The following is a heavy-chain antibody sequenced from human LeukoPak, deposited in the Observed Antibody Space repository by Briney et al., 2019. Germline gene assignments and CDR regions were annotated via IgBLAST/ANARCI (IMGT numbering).Heavy chain of an antibody. CDR3: AKDPGIRGSSTDY. CDR2: ISYDGSNK. Sequence: GGSLRLSCIASGFTYSNYWMSWVRQAPGKGLEWVAVISYDGSNKYYADSVKGRFTISRDNSKNTLYLQMNSLRAEDTAVYYCAKDPGIRGSSTDYWGQGTLVTVSS. J-gene: IGHJ4*02. CDR1: GFTYSNYW. D-gene: IGHD6-13*01. V-gene: IGHV3-30*18.